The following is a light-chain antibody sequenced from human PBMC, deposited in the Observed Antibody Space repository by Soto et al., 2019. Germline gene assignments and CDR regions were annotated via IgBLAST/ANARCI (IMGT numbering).Light chain of an antibody. Sequence: QLVLTQPPSASASLRASVKLTCTLSSGHSSYAIAWHQQQPEKGPRYLMKLNSDGSHSKGDGIPDRFSGSSSGAERYLTISSLQSEDEADYYCQTWGTGVVFGGGTKLTVL. CDR2: LNSDGSH. CDR1: SGHSSYA. J-gene: IGLJ2*01. CDR3: QTWGTGVV. V-gene: IGLV4-69*01.